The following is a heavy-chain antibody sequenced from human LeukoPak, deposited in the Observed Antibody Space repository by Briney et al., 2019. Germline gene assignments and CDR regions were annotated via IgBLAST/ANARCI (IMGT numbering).Heavy chain of an antibody. D-gene: IGHD3-22*01. V-gene: IGHV5-51*01. J-gene: IGHJ4*02. Sequence: GESLKISCKGSGYSFSNFKIGWVRQMPGKGLEWMGIIYPGDSGTRYSPSFQGQVTISVDKSINTAYLQWSSLKASDTAMYYCARRDYYDGSATTAAFDRWGQGTLVTVSS. CDR3: ARRDYYDGSATTAAFDR. CDR2: IYPGDSGT. CDR1: GYSFSNFK.